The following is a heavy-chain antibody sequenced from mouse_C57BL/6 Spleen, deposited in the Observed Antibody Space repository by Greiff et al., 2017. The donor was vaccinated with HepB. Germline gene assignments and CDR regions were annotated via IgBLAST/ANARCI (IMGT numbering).Heavy chain of an antibody. D-gene: IGHD1-1*01. CDR3: AKKSPNYGSSYYAMDY. J-gene: IGHJ4*01. CDR2: IWSGGST. CDR1: GFSLTSYG. Sequence: VKLQESGPGLVQPSQSLSITCTVSGFSLTSYGVHWVRQPPGKGLEWLGVIWSGGSTDYNAAFISRLSISKDNSKSQVFFKMNSLQADDTAIYYCAKKSPNYGSSYYAMDYWGQGTSVTVSS. V-gene: IGHV2-4*01.